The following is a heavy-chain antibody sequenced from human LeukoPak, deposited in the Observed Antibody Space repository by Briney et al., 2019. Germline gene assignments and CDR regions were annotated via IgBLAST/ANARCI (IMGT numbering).Heavy chain of an antibody. J-gene: IGHJ4*02. CDR3: ARLLGYCSSTSCYKRGDY. V-gene: IGHV4-38-2*01. D-gene: IGHD2-2*02. CDR2: IYHSGST. Sequence: SETLSLTRAVSGYSISSGYYGGWIRQPPGKGLEWIGSIYHSGSTYYNPSLKSRVTISVDTSKNQFSLKLSSVTAADTAVYYCARLLGYCSSTSCYKRGDYWGQGTLVTVSS. CDR1: GYSISSGYY.